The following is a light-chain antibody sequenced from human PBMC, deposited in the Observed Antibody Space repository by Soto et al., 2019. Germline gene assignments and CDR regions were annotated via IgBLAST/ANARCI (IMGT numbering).Light chain of an antibody. Sequence: DIQMTQSPSSLSASVGDRVTITCRASQNIRTYLNWYQQKVGKAPRLLIYAATTLQSGVPSRFTGSGSGTDFTLTISSLQPEDCATYYGQPSHNTPLTFGGGTKVEIK. CDR2: AAT. V-gene: IGKV1-39*01. CDR3: QPSHNTPLT. J-gene: IGKJ4*01. CDR1: QNIRTY.